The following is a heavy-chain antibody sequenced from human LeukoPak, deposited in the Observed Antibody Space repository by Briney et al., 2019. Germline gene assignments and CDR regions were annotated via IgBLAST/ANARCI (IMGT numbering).Heavy chain of an antibody. CDR2: INPGNGDT. V-gene: IGHV1-3*01. CDR3: AREEFGEVLHLNWSDP. J-gene: IGHJ5*02. Sequence: GASVKVSCKASGYIFTTYRIHWVRQAPGQRLEWMGWINPGNGDTRYSQMFQGRVTLTRDTAASTVYLEVSSLRSEDTAIYYCAREEFGEVLHLNWSDPRGQGTLVTVSS. CDR1: GYIFTTYR. D-gene: IGHD3-10*01.